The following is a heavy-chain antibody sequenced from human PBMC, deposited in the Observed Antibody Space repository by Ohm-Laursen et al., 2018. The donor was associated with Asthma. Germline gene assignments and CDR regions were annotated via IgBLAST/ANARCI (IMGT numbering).Heavy chain of an antibody. CDR3: ARDYADGRYYYGSLDY. Sequence: SLRLSCAASGFTFRSYAMHWVRQAPGKGLEWVAVGGSYYDGGLKYYADSVNGRFTVSRDDSKNTLYLQMNSLRPDDTAVYYCARDYADGRYYYGSLDYWGQGMLVSVSS. V-gene: IGHV3-30-3*01. CDR1: GFTFRSYA. CDR2: GGSYYDGGLK. J-gene: IGHJ4*02. D-gene: IGHD1-26*01.